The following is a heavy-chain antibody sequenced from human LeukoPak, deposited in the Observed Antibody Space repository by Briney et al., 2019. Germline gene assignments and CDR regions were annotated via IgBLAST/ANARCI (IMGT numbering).Heavy chain of an antibody. V-gene: IGHV1-2*02. Sequence: GASVKVSCKASGYTFTGYYIHWVRQAPGQGLEWMGWINSNSGATNYAQKFQGRVTMTRDTSITTAYMELSSLRSDDTAVYYCARVRSLDYWGREPWSPSPQ. CDR1: GYTFTGYY. J-gene: IGHJ4*02. CDR3: ARVRSLDY. CDR2: INSNSGAT.